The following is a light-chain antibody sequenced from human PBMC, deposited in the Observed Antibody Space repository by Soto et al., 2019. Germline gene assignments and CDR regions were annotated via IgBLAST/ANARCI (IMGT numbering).Light chain of an antibody. J-gene: IGKJ3*01. CDR3: QQRSNWPPLFS. V-gene: IGKV3-11*01. CDR2: DAS. Sequence: EIVLTQSPATLSLSPGERATLSCRASQSVSSYLAWYQQKPGQAPRLLIYDASNRASGIPARFSGSGSGTDCTLTISSLEPEDFAVYHWQQRSNWPPLFSFGPGTKVDIK. CDR1: QSVSSY.